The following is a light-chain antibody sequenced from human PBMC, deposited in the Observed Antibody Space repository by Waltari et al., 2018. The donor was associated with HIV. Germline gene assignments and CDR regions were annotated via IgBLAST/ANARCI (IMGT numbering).Light chain of an antibody. CDR2: AAS. V-gene: IGKV1-39*01. CDR1: ETISTY. J-gene: IGKJ3*01. CDR3: QQAYKGLN. Sequence: DIQMTQSPSSLSASLGDRVIITCRASETISTYLNWYQQRPGRAPNLLIYAASTLQSGVPSRFSGSGSGTDFTLTINSLQPEDFAIYFCQQAYKGLNFGPGTKVDV.